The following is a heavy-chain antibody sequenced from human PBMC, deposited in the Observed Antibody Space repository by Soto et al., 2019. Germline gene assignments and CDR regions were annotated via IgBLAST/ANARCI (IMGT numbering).Heavy chain of an antibody. J-gene: IGHJ4*02. Sequence: LRLSCAASGFTFSSYSMNWVRQAPGKGLEWVSYISSSSSTMYYADPVKGRFTISRDNAKNSLFLHMNSLRDEDTAVYYCARDSTDADSGSYSGDYWGQGTLVTVSS. D-gene: IGHD1-26*01. CDR1: GFTFSSYS. CDR3: ARDSTDADSGSYSGDY. V-gene: IGHV3-48*02. CDR2: ISSSSSTM.